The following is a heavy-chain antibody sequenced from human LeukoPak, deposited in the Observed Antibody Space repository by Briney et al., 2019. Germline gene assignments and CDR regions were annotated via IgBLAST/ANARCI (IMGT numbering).Heavy chain of an antibody. D-gene: IGHD1-26*01. V-gene: IGHV4-34*04. J-gene: IGHJ5*02. Sequence: SETLSLTCAVYIDSFTNYYWNWIRQTPGKGLEWIGEVNDSGGTNINPSLKSRGTISVDTSKNQFSLKLSSVTAADTAVYYCARYGGGSYYFWFDPWGQGTLVTVSS. CDR2: VNDSGGT. CDR1: IDSFTNYY. CDR3: ARYGGGSYYFWFDP.